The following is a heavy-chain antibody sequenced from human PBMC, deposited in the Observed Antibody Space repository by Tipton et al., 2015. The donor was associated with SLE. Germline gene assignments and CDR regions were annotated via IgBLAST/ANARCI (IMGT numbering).Heavy chain of an antibody. CDR3: ARLNRDAFDI. Sequence: LRLSCTVSGGSLSSYYWGWIRQPPGKGLEWIGSIYYSGSTYYNPSLKSRVTISVDTSKNQFSLKLSSVTAADTAVYYCARLNRDAFDIWGQGTMVTVSS. J-gene: IGHJ3*02. CDR2: IYYSGST. D-gene: IGHD1-14*01. V-gene: IGHV4-39*01. CDR1: GGSLSSYY.